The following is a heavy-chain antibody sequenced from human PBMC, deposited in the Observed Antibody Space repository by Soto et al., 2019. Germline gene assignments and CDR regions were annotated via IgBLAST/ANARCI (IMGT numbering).Heavy chain of an antibody. J-gene: IGHJ4*02. CDR1: GYTFTGYY. V-gene: IGHV1-2*04. CDR3: ARGFGYSYGSYFDY. CDR2: INPNSGGT. D-gene: IGHD5-18*01. Sequence: ASVKVSCKASGYTFTGYYMHWARQAPGQGLEWMGWINPNSGGTNYAQKFQGWVTMTRDTSISTAYMELSRLRSDDTAVYYCARGFGYSYGSYFDYWGQGTLVTVSS.